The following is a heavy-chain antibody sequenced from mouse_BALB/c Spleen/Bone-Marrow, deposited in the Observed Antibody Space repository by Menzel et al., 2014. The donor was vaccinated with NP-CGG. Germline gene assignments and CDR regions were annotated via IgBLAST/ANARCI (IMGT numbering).Heavy chain of an antibody. CDR1: GYSFTGYT. D-gene: IGHD2-2*01. Sequence: LVESGASMKISCKASGYSFTGYTMNWVKQSHGKNLEWIGLINPYNGGIRYNQKFKGKATLTVDKSSSTAYMELLSLTSEDSAVYYCARSGYGRYAMDYWGQGTSVTVSS. J-gene: IGHJ4*01. V-gene: IGHV1-26*01. CDR3: ARSGYGRYAMDY. CDR2: INPYNGGI.